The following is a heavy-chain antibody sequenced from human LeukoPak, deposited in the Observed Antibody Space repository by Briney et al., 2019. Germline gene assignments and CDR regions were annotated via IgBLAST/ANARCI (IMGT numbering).Heavy chain of an antibody. CDR1: GFTFSSYA. Sequence: GWSLRLSCAASGFTFSSYAMHWVRQAPGKGLEYVSAISSNGGSTYYANSVKGRFTISRDNSKNTLYLQMGSLRAEDMAVYYCARAGGGYYYDSSGSKMFDYWGQGTLVTVSS. J-gene: IGHJ4*02. D-gene: IGHD3-22*01. CDR3: ARAGGGYYYDSSGSKMFDY. V-gene: IGHV3-64*01. CDR2: ISSNGGST.